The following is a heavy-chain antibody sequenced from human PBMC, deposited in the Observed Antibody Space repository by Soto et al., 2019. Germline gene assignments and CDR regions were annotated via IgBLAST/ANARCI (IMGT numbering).Heavy chain of an antibody. J-gene: IGHJ4*02. CDR1: GDSISTDY. V-gene: IGHV4-59*08. CDR2: IYYGGST. CDR3: ARQRRDFDY. Sequence: PSETLYLTCTVSGDSISTDYWSWIRQSPGKGLEWIGFIYYGGSTNYNPSLKSRVTISVNTPKNQFSLNLNSVTAADISVYYCARQRRDFDYWGQGSLVTVSS.